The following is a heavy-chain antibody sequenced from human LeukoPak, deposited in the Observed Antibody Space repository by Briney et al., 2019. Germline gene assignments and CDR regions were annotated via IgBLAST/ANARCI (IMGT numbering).Heavy chain of an antibody. CDR3: ARGGLQPWPQVPAY. CDR1: GGSFSGYY. Sequence: SETLSLTCAVYGGSFSGYYWSWIRQPPGKGLEWIGEINHSGSTNYNPSLKSRVTISVDTSKNQFSLKLSSVTAADTAVYYCARGGLQPWPQVPAYWGQGTLVTVSS. V-gene: IGHV4-34*01. J-gene: IGHJ4*02. D-gene: IGHD5-18*01. CDR2: INHSGST.